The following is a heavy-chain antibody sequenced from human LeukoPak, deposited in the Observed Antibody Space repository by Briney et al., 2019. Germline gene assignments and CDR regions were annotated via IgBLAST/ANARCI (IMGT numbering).Heavy chain of an antibody. Sequence: AGGSLRLSCVGSGFTFSSYAVHWARQAPGKGLEWLALISFDGTNKFYADSVKGRFSISRDNSKNTLFLQMNSLRPEDTAVYYCARDIWFYDHSGYSDYWGQGTLVSVSS. CDR1: GFTFSSYA. V-gene: IGHV3-30-3*01. CDR3: ARDIWFYDHSGYSDY. D-gene: IGHD3-22*01. CDR2: ISFDGTNK. J-gene: IGHJ4*02.